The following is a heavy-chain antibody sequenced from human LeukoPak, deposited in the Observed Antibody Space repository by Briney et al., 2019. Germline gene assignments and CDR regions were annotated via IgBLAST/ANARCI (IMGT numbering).Heavy chain of an antibody. D-gene: IGHD4-17*01. J-gene: IGHJ4*02. CDR3: ARGDYGDYAIDY. CDR2: ISHSGGT. Sequence: SETLSLTCTVSGGSISSGDYYWSWIRQPPGKGLEWIAYISHSGGTYYNPSLKSRATISLDTSRNQFSLKLSSVTAADTAVYYCARGDYGDYAIDYWGQGTLVTVSS. CDR1: GGSISSGDYY. V-gene: IGHV4-30-4*01.